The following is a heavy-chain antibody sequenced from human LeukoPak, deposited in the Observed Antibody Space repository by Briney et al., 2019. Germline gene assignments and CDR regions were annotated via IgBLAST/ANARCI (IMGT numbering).Heavy chain of an antibody. V-gene: IGHV4-39*01. D-gene: IGHD2-15*01. CDR1: GGSISSSSYY. CDR3: VGEYCSGGSCFFDY. CDR2: IYYSGST. J-gene: IGHJ4*02. Sequence: SETLSHTCTSSGGSISSSSYYWGWIRQPPGKGLEWIGNIYYSGSTYYNPSLKSRVTMSVDTSKNQFSLKLSSVTAADTAVYHRVGEYCSGGSCFFDYWGQGTLVTVSS.